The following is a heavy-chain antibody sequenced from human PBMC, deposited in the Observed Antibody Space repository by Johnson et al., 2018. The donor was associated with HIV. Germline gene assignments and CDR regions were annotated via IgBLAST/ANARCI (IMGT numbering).Heavy chain of an antibody. J-gene: IGHJ3*02. V-gene: IGHV3-30*04. D-gene: IGHD3-22*01. CDR3: AKDHVKVVLFDI. CDR1: GFTFSSYA. CDR2: ISYDGSNK. Sequence: VQLMESGGGVVQPGRSLRLSCAASGFTFSSYAMHWVRQAPGKGLEWVAVISYDGSNKYYADSVKGRFTISRDNSKTTLYLQMNSLRAEDTAVYYCAKDHVKVVLFDIWGQGTMVTVSS.